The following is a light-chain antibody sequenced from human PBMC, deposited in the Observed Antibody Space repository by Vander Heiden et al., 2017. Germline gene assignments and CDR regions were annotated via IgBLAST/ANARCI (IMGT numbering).Light chain of an antibody. V-gene: IGLV1-47*01. CDR1: SANIGQNY. CDR3: AIWDDSLSGPL. J-gene: IGLJ2*01. Sequence: QAVLTQPLSASGTPGQCVPIPCSGRSANIGQNYVYWYQPLPRTAPHLVPHGNDQRPSEVPDRFSGSKSGTSASLAISGLRFEDEADCHCAIWDDSLSGPLFGGGTKLTVL. CDR2: GND.